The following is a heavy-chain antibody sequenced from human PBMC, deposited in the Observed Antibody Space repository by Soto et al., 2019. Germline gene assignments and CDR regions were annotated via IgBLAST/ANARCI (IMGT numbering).Heavy chain of an antibody. Sequence: GGSLRLSCAASGFTFSSYSMNWVRQAPGKGLEWVSSISSSSSYIYYADSVKGRFTISRDNAKNSLYLQMNSLRAEDTAVYYCARDWNGGNPRVSDAFDIWGQGTMVTVSS. V-gene: IGHV3-21*01. CDR1: GFTFSSYS. D-gene: IGHD1-1*01. J-gene: IGHJ3*02. CDR2: ISSSSSYI. CDR3: ARDWNGGNPRVSDAFDI.